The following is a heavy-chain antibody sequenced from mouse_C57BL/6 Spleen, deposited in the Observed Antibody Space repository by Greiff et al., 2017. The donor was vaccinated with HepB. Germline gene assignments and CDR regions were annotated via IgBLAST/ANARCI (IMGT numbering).Heavy chain of an antibody. CDR2: IHPNSGST. Sequence: QVQLQQPGAELVKPGASVKLSCKASGYTFTSYCMHWVKQRPGQGLEWIGMIHPNSGSTNYNEKFKSKATLTVDKSSSTAYMQLSSLTSEDSAVYYCARPPIYDDYLFAYWGQGTLVTVSA. J-gene: IGHJ3*01. CDR3: ARPPIYDDYLFAY. V-gene: IGHV1-64*01. CDR1: GYTFTSYC. D-gene: IGHD2-4*01.